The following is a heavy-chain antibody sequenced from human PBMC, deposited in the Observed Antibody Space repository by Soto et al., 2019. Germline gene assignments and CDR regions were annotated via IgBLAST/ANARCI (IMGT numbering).Heavy chain of an antibody. Sequence: GGSLRLSCAASGFTVSSNYMSWVRQAPGKGLEWVSVIYSGGSTYYADSVKGRFTISRDNSKNTLYLQMNSLRAEDTAVYYCARGYGDPRVSNQAPDAFDIWGQGTMVTVSS. D-gene: IGHD4-17*01. V-gene: IGHV3-53*01. CDR1: GFTVSSNY. J-gene: IGHJ3*02. CDR3: ARGYGDPRVSNQAPDAFDI. CDR2: IYSGGST.